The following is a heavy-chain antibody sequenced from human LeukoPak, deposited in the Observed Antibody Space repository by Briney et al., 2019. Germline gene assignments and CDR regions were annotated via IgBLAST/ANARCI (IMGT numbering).Heavy chain of an antibody. CDR3: ARATAYCGGDCYVNWAYYSDY. D-gene: IGHD2-21*02. J-gene: IGHJ4*02. CDR2: INHSGST. Sequence: SETLSLTCAVYGGSFSGYYWSWIRQPPGKGLEWIGEINHSGSTNYNPSLKSRVTISVDTSKNQFSLKLSSVTAADTAVYYCARATAYCGGDCYVNWAYYSDYWGQGTLVTVSS. CDR1: GGSFSGYY. V-gene: IGHV4-34*01.